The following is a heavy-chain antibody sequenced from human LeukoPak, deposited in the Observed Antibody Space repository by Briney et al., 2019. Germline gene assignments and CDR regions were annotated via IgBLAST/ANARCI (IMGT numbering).Heavy chain of an antibody. Sequence: GGSLRLSCAASGFTFSSYWMHWVRQTPGKGLVWVSRIKSDGSTIYADSVKGRFTISRDNARNTLYLQMNSLRVEDTAMYYCARDVYYGSGSQRLDFWGQGTLVTVSS. CDR1: GFTFSSYW. D-gene: IGHD3-10*01. CDR3: ARDVYYGSGSQRLDF. J-gene: IGHJ4*02. V-gene: IGHV3-74*01. CDR2: IKSDGST.